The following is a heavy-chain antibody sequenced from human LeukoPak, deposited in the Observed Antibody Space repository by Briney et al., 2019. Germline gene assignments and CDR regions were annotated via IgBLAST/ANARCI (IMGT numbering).Heavy chain of an antibody. CDR2: ISYDGSNK. Sequence: GGSLRLSCAASGFTFSSYGMHRVRQAPGKGLEGVAVISYDGSNKYYADSVKGRFTISRDNSKNTLYLQMNSLRPEDTAVYYCAKDSILVDIVATIRINGLDYWGQGTLVTVSS. D-gene: IGHD5-12*01. CDR3: AKDSILVDIVATIRINGLDY. V-gene: IGHV3-30*18. J-gene: IGHJ4*02. CDR1: GFTFSSYG.